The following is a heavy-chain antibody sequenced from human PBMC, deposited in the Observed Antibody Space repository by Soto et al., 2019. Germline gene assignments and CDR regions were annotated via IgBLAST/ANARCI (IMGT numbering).Heavy chain of an antibody. V-gene: IGHV4-59*01. D-gene: IGHD2-21*02. Sequence: PSETLSLTCTVSGGSISSYYWSWIRQPPGKGLEWIGYIYYSGSTYYNPSLKSRVTISVDTSKNQFSLKLNSVTAADTAVYYCARDLWGYCGADCYPLDVWGQGTTVTVSS. CDR2: IYYSGST. CDR3: ARDLWGYCGADCYPLDV. J-gene: IGHJ6*02. CDR1: GGSISSYY.